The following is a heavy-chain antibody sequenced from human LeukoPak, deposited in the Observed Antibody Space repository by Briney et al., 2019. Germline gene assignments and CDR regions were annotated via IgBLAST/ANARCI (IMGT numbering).Heavy chain of an antibody. CDR1: GGSISSYY. CDR2: IYYSGST. J-gene: IGHJ4*02. V-gene: IGHV4-59*01. D-gene: IGHD3-22*01. Sequence: PSETLSLTCTVSGGSISSYYWSWIRQPPGKGLEWIGYIYYSGSTNYNPSLKSRVTISVDTSKNQFSLKLSSVTAADTAVYYCARGRYYYDSSGYHDSYYFDYWGQGTLVTVSS. CDR3: ARGRYYYDSSGYHDSYYFDY.